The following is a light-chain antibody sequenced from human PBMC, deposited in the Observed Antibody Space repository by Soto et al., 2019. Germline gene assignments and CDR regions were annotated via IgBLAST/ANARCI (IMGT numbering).Light chain of an antibody. V-gene: IGKV1-39*01. CDR2: AAS. J-gene: IGKJ1*01. Sequence: DIQMTQSPSSLSASVGDRVTITCRASQSISSYLNWYQQKPGKAPKLLIYAASSLQSGVPSKFSGSGSGTDITLTIISLQPEDFATYYFQQGYSTPPTFGQGTKVEIK. CDR3: QQGYSTPPT. CDR1: QSISSY.